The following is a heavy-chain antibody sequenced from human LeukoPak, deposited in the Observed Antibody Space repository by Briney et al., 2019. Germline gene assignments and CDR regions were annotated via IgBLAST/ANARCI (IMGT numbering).Heavy chain of an antibody. J-gene: IGHJ6*03. CDR2: IKQDGSEK. V-gene: IGHV3-7*01. CDR3: ARIGDQYYYYYYMDV. Sequence: GGSLRLSCAASGFTFSSYWMSWVRQAPGKGLEWVANIKQDGSEKYYMDSVKGRFTISRDNAKNSLYLQMNSLRAEDTAVYYCARIGDQYYYYYYMDVWGKGTTVTVSS. CDR1: GFTFSSYW.